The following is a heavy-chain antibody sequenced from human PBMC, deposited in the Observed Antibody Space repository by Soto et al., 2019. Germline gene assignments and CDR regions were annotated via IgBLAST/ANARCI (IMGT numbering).Heavy chain of an antibody. Sequence: ASVKVSCKASGGIFSDYSINWARQAPGQGLEWLGGLIPIFGTANYAQKFQGRVSITADESTTTAYMELSSLKSEDTAVYYCARGSDHYDSSGLRKCFDPWGQGPLVTVYS. CDR3: ARGSDHYDSSGLRKCFDP. CDR2: LIPIFGTA. J-gene: IGHJ5*02. D-gene: IGHD3-22*01. V-gene: IGHV1-69*13. CDR1: GGIFSDYS.